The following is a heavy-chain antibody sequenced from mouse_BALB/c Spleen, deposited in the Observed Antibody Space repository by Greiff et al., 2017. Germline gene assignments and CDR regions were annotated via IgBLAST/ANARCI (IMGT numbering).Heavy chain of an antibody. CDR3: ARENFVTTVVDAMDY. Sequence: VQLVESGAELMKPGASVKISCKATGYTFSSYWIEWVKQRPGHGLEWIGEILPGSGSTNYNEKFKGKATFTADTSSNTAYMQLSSLTSEDSAVYYCARENFVTTVVDAMDYWGQGTSVTVSS. CDR2: ILPGSGST. D-gene: IGHD1-1*01. J-gene: IGHJ4*01. CDR1: GYTFSSYW. V-gene: IGHV1-9*01.